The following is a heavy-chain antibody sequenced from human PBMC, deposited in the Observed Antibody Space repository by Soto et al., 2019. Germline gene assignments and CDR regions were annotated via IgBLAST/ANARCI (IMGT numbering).Heavy chain of an antibody. J-gene: IGHJ4*02. CDR3: ARRSGSYYVDY. CDR2: INGDGSSK. V-gene: IGHV3-74*01. CDR1: GFTFSSYW. Sequence: GGSLRLSCAASGFTFSSYWMHWVRQAPGKGLVWVSRINGDGSSKSYADSVKGRFTISRDNSKDTLHLQMNSLRSEDTAVYYCARRSGSYYVDYWGQGTLVTVSS. D-gene: IGHD1-26*01.